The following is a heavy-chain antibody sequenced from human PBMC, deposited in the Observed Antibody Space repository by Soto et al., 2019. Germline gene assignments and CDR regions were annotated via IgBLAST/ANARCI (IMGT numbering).Heavy chain of an antibody. D-gene: IGHD2-8*01. V-gene: IGHV3-30-3*01. CDR2: ISYDGSNK. CDR1: GFTFSSYA. Sequence: PGGSLRLSCAASGFTFSSYAMHWVRQAPGKGLEWVAVISYDGSNKYYADSVKGRFTISRDNSKNTLYVQMNSLRPEDTAVYYCARAPDIVLIRVYYHSGMAAWGPGTTVTVSS. CDR3: ARAPDIVLIRVYYHSGMAA. J-gene: IGHJ6*02.